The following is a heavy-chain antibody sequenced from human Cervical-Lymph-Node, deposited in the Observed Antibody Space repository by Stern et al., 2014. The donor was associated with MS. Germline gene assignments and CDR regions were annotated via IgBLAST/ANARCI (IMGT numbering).Heavy chain of an antibody. Sequence: VQLVESGSGLVKPSQTLSLTCAVSGGSISSGGYSWSWIRQPPGKGLEWIGYIYHSVSTYYTPSLKSRVTISVDRSKTQFSLKLSSVTAADTAVYYCARSSTVTPNAFDIWGQGTMVTVSS. J-gene: IGHJ3*02. D-gene: IGHD4-17*01. V-gene: IGHV4-30-2*01. CDR2: IYHSVST. CDR1: GGSISSGGYS. CDR3: ARSSTVTPNAFDI.